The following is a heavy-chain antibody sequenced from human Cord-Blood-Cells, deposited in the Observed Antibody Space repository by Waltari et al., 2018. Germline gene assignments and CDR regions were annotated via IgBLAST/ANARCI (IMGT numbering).Heavy chain of an antibody. J-gene: IGHJ4*02. D-gene: IGHD6-13*01. CDR1: GGSISSYY. CDR2: IYTSGST. Sequence: QVQLQESGPGLVKPSETLSLTCTASGGSISSYYRSWIRQPAGKGLGWIGRIYTSGSTNYNPSLKSRVTMSVDTSKNQFSLKLSSVTAADTAVYYCARGRERGYSSSWYFDYWGRGTLVTVSS. V-gene: IGHV4-4*07. CDR3: ARGRERGYSSSWYFDY.